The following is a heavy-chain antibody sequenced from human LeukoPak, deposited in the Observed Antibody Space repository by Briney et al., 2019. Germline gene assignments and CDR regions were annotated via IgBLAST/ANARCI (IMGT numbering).Heavy chain of an antibody. D-gene: IGHD3-22*01. V-gene: IGHV1-18*01. CDR2: ISAYNGNT. CDR1: GYTFTSYG. Sequence: ASVKVSCKASGYTFTSYGISWVRQAPGQGLEWMGWISAYNGNTNYAQKLQGRVTMTTDTSTSTAYMELRSLRSDDTAVYYCAREGIDDSSGYVYYYYGMDVWGQGTTVTVSS. CDR3: AREGIDDSSGYVYYYYGMDV. J-gene: IGHJ6*02.